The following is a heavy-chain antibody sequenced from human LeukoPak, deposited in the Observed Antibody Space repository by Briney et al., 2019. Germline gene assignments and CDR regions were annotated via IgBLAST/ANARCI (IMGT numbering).Heavy chain of an antibody. V-gene: IGHV3-30*18. CDR2: ISYDGSNK. CDR1: GFTFSSYG. Sequence: TGGSLRLSCTASGFTFSSYGMHWVRQAPGKGLEWVAVISYDGSNKYYADSVKGRFTISRDNSKNTLYLQMNSLRAEDTAVYYCAKDLAGSNWYPPHFDYWGQGTLVTVSS. D-gene: IGHD6-13*01. CDR3: AKDLAGSNWYPPHFDY. J-gene: IGHJ4*02.